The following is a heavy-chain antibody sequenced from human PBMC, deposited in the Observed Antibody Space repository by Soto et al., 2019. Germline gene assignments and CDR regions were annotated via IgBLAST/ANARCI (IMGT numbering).Heavy chain of an antibody. J-gene: IGHJ6*02. V-gene: IGHV4-4*07. CDR1: VAAIKSYY. D-gene: IGHD2-2*01. CDR3: GGHQGYYYSGVDV. Sequence: SETLSLTCTVSVAAIKSYYWTLIRQPAGKGLEWIGRIYTSGNTEYNPSLKSRVTMSVDTSKNQISLKLTSVTAADTAVYFSGGHQGYYYSGVDVWGQGNTVT. CDR2: IYTSGNT.